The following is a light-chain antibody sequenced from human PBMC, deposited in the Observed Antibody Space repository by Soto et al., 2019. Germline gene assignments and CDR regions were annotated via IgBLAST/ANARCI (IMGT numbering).Light chain of an antibody. Sequence: DIQMTQSPSSLSASVGDRVTITCRASQGINRYLAWYQQKPGQPPKLLIYAASTLQSGVPSRFSGSGSGTDFTLTISSLQPEDVATYYCQKYGSAPRTFGQGTRLEIK. CDR1: QGINRY. V-gene: IGKV1-27*01. CDR3: QKYGSAPRT. CDR2: AAS. J-gene: IGKJ5*01.